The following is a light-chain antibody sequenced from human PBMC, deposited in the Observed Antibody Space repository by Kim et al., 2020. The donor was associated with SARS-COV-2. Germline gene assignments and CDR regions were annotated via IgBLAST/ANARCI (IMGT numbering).Light chain of an antibody. CDR2: DNN. V-gene: IGLV1-51*01. Sequence: GQKVTITCSGGSPNIGTNYVSWYQQFPGTAPKLLNYDNNKRPSGIPDRFSGSKSGTSATLGITGLQTGDEADYYCGTWDSILNAVVFGGGAQLTVL. CDR1: SPNIGTNY. J-gene: IGLJ2*01. CDR3: GTWDSILNAVV.